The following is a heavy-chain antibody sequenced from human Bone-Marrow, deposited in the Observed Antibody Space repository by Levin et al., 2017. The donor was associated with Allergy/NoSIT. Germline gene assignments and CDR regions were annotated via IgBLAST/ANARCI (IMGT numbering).Heavy chain of an antibody. CDR2: IKKDGLER. Sequence: PGGSLRLSCAASGFAFDTNWMSWVRQAPGKGLEWVATIKKDGLERYYVDSVKGRFTISRDNAKNSLYLYMSSLRAEDTAVYYCAKNLDYSCSWYYWFFDLWCRGSLVTVSS. J-gene: IGHJ2*01. CDR3: AKNLDYSCSWYYWFFDL. D-gene: IGHD6-13*01. CDR1: GFAFDTNW. V-gene: IGHV3-7*02.